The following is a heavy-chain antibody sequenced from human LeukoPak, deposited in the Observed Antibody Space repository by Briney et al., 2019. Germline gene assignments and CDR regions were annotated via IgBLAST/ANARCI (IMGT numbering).Heavy chain of an antibody. CDR2: ISSSGSTI. V-gene: IGHV3-48*03. J-gene: IGHJ6*03. CDR3: AREDPALYYYYMDV. D-gene: IGHD6-25*01. Sequence: QPGGSLRLSCAASGFTFSSYEMNWVRQAPGKGLEWVSYISSSGSTIYYADSVKGRFTISRDNAKNSLYLQMNSLRAEDTAVYYCAREDPALYYYYMDVWGKGTTVTISS. CDR1: GFTFSSYE.